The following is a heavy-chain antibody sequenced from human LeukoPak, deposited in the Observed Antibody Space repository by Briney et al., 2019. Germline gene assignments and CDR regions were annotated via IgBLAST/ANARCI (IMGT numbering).Heavy chain of an antibody. CDR1: GFTVSSKF. D-gene: IGHD2-21*02. CDR3: ARTPAYCGGDCYSTFDY. Sequence: GGSLRLFCAASGFTVSSKFMSWVRQAPGKGLEWVSVIYSGGETNYADSVKGRFTVSRHDSENTLYLQMNSLRAEDTAVYYCARTPAYCGGDCYSTFDYWGQGTLVTVSS. V-gene: IGHV3-53*04. CDR2: IYSGGET. J-gene: IGHJ4*02.